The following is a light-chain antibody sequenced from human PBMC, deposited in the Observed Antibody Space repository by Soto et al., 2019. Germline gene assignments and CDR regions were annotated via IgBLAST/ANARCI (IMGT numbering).Light chain of an antibody. J-gene: IGKJ1*01. V-gene: IGKV3-11*01. CDR3: QQRSNWPRT. CDR1: QSVSSY. CDR2: DAS. Sequence: VMPQPPATLSVSPVESARLSCTASQSVSSYLAWYQQKPGQAPRLLIYDASTRATGIPARFSGSGSGTDFTLTISSLEPEDFAVYYCQQRSNWPRTFGQGTKVDIK.